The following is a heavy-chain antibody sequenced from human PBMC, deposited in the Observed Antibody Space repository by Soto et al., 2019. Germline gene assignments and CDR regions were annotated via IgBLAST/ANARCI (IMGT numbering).Heavy chain of an antibody. Sequence: YGFHWVRQAPGKGLEWVAMISYDGSDRYYRDSVQGRFTISRDDSKNTVFLQMNSLRTEDTAMYYCARSTYCNGGSCYPQYWGPGTLVTVSS. CDR2: ISYDGSDR. CDR1: YG. D-gene: IGHD2-15*01. CDR3: ARSTYCNGGSCYPQY. J-gene: IGHJ4*02. V-gene: IGHV3-30*03.